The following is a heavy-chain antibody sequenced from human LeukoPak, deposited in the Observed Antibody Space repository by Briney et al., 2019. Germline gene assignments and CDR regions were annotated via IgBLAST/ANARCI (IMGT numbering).Heavy chain of an antibody. CDR2: ISGSGGST. D-gene: IGHD3-22*01. J-gene: IGHJ4*02. V-gene: IGHV3-23*01. Sequence: GGSLRLSCAASGFTFSSYSMNWVRQAPGKGLEWVSAISGSGGSTYYADSVKGRFTISRDNSKNTLYPQMNSLRAEDTAVYYCAKEGYYDSSGYYDYWGQGTLVTVSS. CDR3: AKEGYYDSSGYYDY. CDR1: GFTFSSYS.